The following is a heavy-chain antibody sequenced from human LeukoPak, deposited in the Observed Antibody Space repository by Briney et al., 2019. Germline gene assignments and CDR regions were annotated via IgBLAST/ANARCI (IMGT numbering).Heavy chain of an antibody. J-gene: IGHJ6*02. D-gene: IGHD3-10*01. CDR3: AREKSSYYYGSGSPHGMDV. Sequence: SETLSLTCSVSGGSISSYYWSWIRQPPGKGLEWIGYIYYSGSTIYNPSLKSRVTISVDTSKNQFSLKLSSVTAADTAVYYCAREKSSYYYGSGSPHGMDVWGQGTTVTVSS. CDR1: GGSISSYY. CDR2: IYYSGST. V-gene: IGHV4-59*01.